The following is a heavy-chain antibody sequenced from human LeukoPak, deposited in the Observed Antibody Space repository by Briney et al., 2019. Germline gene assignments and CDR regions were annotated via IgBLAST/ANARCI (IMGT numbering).Heavy chain of an antibody. CDR2: IIPILGIA. CDR3: ASEWLPPKTYFDY. V-gene: IGHV1-69*04. CDR1: RGTLSSYA. J-gene: IGHJ4*02. Sequence: SVKVSCRASRGTLSSYAISWVRQAPGQGRAWMGRIIPILGIASYAQKFQGRVTITADKSTSTAYMELSSLRSEGTAVYYCASEWLPPKTYFDYWGQGTLVTVSS. D-gene: IGHD3-22*01.